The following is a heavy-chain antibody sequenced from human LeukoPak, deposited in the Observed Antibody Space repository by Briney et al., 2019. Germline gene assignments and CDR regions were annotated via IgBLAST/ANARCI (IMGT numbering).Heavy chain of an antibody. CDR1: GYTFTGYY. J-gene: IGHJ4*02. V-gene: IGHV1-2*02. CDR3: ARDNRELDFDY. CDR2: IIPHSGGT. D-gene: IGHD1-26*01. Sequence: ASVKVSCKASGYTFTGYYIHWVRQAPGQGLEWMGWIIPHSGGTNYAQKFQGRVTMTRDTSISTAYMELSGLRSDDTAVYYCARDNRELDFDYWGQGTLVTVSS.